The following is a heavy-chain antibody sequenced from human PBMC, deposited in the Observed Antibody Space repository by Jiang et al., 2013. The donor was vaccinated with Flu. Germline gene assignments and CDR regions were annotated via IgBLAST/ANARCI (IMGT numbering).Heavy chain of an antibody. CDR2: HPHLWDS. V-gene: IGHV1-69*01. CDR3: ARDSSSEAYPLLLYYFDL. CDR1: GTFSSHV. D-gene: IGHD1-26*01. Sequence: GTFSSHVISWCDRPLDKGLSGWRVHPHLWDSKLRTEVQGRLTISADASTSTAYMELSSLKSEDTAVYYCARDSSSEAYPLLLYYFDLWGRGTLVTVSS. J-gene: IGHJ2*01.